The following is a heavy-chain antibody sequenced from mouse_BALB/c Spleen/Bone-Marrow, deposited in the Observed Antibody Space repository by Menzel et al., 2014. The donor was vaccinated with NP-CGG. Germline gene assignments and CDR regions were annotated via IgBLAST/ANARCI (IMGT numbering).Heavy chain of an antibody. CDR2: ILPGSGST. CDR3: ASRYDAMDY. Sequence: LVESGAELMKPGASVKISCKATGYTFSSYWIEWVKQRPGHGLEWIGEILPGSGSTDYNEKFKGKATSTADTSSNTAYIQLSSLTSEDSAVYYCASRYDAMDYWGQGTSVTVSS. CDR1: GYTFSSYW. J-gene: IGHJ4*01. V-gene: IGHV1-9*01.